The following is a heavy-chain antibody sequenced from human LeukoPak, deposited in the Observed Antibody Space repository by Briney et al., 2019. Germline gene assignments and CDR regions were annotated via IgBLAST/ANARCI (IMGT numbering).Heavy chain of an antibody. D-gene: IGHD3-9*01. V-gene: IGHV3-30*03. CDR2: ISYDGSNK. CDR1: GFTFSTYG. CDR3: ARDALQLTGNYVTRWWFDP. Sequence: GGSLRLSCAASGFTFSTYGMHWVRQAPGKGLEWVAVISYDGSNKYYADSVKGRFTISRYNSKNTLYLQMNSLSAEDTAFYYCARDALQLTGNYVTRWWFDPWGQGTLVTVSS. J-gene: IGHJ5*02.